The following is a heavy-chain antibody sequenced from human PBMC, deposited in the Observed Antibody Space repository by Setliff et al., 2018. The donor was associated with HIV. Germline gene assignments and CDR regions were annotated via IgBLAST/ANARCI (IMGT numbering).Heavy chain of an antibody. CDR3: ARGVGSSWFDS. J-gene: IGHJ5*01. D-gene: IGHD1-26*01. Sequence: ASVKVSCKASGYTFTDYYMHWVRQAPGQGLEWMGWIHPSSGGTKYAQKFQGRVTMTRDTSISTAFMDLSSLRSDDTAMYYCARGVGSSWFDSWGQGTLVTVSS. CDR1: GYTFTDYY. V-gene: IGHV1-2*02. CDR2: IHPSSGGT.